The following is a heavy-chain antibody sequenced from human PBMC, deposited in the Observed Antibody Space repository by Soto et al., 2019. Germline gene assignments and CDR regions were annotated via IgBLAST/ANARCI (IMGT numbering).Heavy chain of an antibody. D-gene: IGHD2-2*01. CDR2: ISGTGGGT. CDR1: GFTFSTYA. J-gene: IGHJ4*02. CDR3: AKGARGTSTSNDY. Sequence: GGSLRLSCAASGFTFSTYAMSWVRQAPGKGLEWVSSISGTGGGTYYAGSVKGRFTVSRDNSKNTLYLQMNSLRAEDTAVYYCAKGARGTSTSNDYWGQGTLVTVSS. V-gene: IGHV3-23*01.